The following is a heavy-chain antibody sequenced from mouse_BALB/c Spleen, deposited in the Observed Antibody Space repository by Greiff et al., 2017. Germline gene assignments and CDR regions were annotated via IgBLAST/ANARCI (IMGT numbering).Heavy chain of an antibody. CDR2: IWTGGGT. Sequence: QVQLKESGPGLVAPSQSLSITCTVSGFPLTSYDINWIRQPPGKGLEWLGVIWTGGGTNYNSAFMSRLSISKDNSKSQVFVKMNSLQTDDTAIYYCVRDDLAYWGQGTLVTVSA. J-gene: IGHJ3*01. CDR1: GFPLTSYD. V-gene: IGHV2-9-2*01. CDR3: VRDDLAY.